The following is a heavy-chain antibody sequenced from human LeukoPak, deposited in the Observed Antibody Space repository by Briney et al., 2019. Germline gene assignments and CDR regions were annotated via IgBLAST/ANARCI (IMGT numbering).Heavy chain of an antibody. D-gene: IGHD1-7*01. CDR2: IFYSGST. J-gene: IGHJ4*02. Sequence: AGGSLRLSCAASGFTFSSYGMHWVRQPPGKGLEWIGNIFYSGSTYYGPSLKSRLTISLDTSRNQFSLKLSSVTAADTAVYYCARELELRYWGQGTLVTVSS. CDR1: GFTFSSYG. CDR3: ARELELRY. V-gene: IGHV4-59*12.